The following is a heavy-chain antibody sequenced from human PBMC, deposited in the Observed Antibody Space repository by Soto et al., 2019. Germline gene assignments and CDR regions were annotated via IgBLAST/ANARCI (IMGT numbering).Heavy chain of an antibody. CDR3: ARERTVVAPGAYYFDY. CDR1: GGTFSSYT. D-gene: IGHD2-15*01. J-gene: IGHJ4*02. CDR2: IIPILGIA. Sequence: QVQLVQSGAEVQKPGSSVKVSCKASGGTFSSYTISWVRQAPGQGLEWMGRIIPILGIANYAQKFQGRVTITADKSTSTAYMELSSLRSEDTAVYYCARERTVVAPGAYYFDYWCQGTLVTVSS. V-gene: IGHV1-69*08.